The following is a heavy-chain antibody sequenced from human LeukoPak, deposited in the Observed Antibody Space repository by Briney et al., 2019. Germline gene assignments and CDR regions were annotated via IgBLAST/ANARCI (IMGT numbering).Heavy chain of an antibody. J-gene: IGHJ5*02. CDR2: IYYSGST. CDR1: GGSIGSYY. Sequence: PSETLSLTCTVSGGSIGSYYWSWIRQPPGKGLEWIGYIYYSGSTNYNPSLRSRVTISVDTSKNQFSLKLSSVTAADTAVYYCARGGTYYYDSSDLWFDPWGQGTLVTVSS. D-gene: IGHD3-22*01. V-gene: IGHV4-59*01. CDR3: ARGGTYYYDSSDLWFDP.